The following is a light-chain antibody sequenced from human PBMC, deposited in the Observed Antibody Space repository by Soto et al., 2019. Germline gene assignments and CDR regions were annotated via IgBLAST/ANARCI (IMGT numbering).Light chain of an antibody. J-gene: IGLJ1*01. CDR3: SSYTTSNTRQIA. CDR1: SCDVGGYNY. CDR2: DVS. V-gene: IGLV2-14*01. Sequence: QTVLAQPASVSGSPGQSITISCTGTSCDVGGYNYVSWYQQHPGKAPKFMIYDVSNRPSGVSNRFSGSKSGNTASLTISGLQAEDEADYYCSSYTTSNTRQIAFGTGTKVTVL.